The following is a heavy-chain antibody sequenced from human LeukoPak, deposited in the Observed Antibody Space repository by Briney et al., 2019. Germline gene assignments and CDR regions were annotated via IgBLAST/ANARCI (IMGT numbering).Heavy chain of an antibody. CDR2: ISGSGGST. Sequence: GGSLRLSCAASGFTFSSYSMSWVRQAPGKGLEWVSAISGSGGSTYYADSVKGRFTISRDNSENTLYLQMNSLRAEDTAVYYCAKVIYDFWSGYYYYMDVWGKGTTVSVS. J-gene: IGHJ6*03. V-gene: IGHV3-23*01. CDR3: AKVIYDFWSGYYYYMDV. CDR1: GFTFSSYS. D-gene: IGHD3-3*01.